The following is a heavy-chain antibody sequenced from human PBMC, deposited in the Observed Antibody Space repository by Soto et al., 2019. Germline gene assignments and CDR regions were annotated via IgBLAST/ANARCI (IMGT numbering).Heavy chain of an antibody. CDR3: ASASGYYGSWFDP. Sequence: EVQLVESGGGLVQPGGSLRLSCAASGFTVSSNYMSWVRQAPGKGLEWVSVIYSGGSTYYADSVKGRFTISRDNSKNTLYLQMNSLRAEDTAVYYCASASGYYGSWFDPWGQGTLVTVSS. CDR1: GFTVSSNY. D-gene: IGHD3-22*01. J-gene: IGHJ5*02. V-gene: IGHV3-66*01. CDR2: IYSGGST.